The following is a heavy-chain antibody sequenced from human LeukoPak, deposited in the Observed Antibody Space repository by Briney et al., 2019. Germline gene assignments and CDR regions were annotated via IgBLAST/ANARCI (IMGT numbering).Heavy chain of an antibody. CDR2: FHPEDGKT. D-gene: IGHD3-10*01. CDR1: GYTLTELS. J-gene: IGHJ4*02. V-gene: IGHV1-24*01. CDR3: SIKRFGETANFDY. Sequence: ASVKVSCKVSGYTLTELSMHWVRQAPGKGLEWMGAFHPEDGKTIYAQKFQGRVTMTEDTSTDTAYMELSSLRSEDTAVYYCSIKRFGETANFDYWGQGSLVTVSS.